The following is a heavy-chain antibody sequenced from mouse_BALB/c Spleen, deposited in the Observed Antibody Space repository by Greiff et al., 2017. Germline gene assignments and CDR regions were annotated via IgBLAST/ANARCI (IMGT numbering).Heavy chain of an antibody. J-gene: IGHJ4*01. D-gene: IGHD2-1*01. CDR1: GFTFTDYY. Sequence: EVQRVESGGGLVQPGGSLRLSCATSGFTFTDYYMSWVRQPPGKALEWLGFIRNKANGYTTEYSASVKGRFTISRDNSQSILYLQMNTLRAEDSATYYCARSMVTTIYYYAMDYWGQGTSVTVSS. V-gene: IGHV7-3*02. CDR2: IRNKANGYTT. CDR3: ARSMVTTIYYYAMDY.